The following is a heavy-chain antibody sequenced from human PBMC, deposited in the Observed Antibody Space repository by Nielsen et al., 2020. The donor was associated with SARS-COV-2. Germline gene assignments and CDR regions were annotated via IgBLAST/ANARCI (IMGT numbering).Heavy chain of an antibody. V-gene: IGHV4-61*10. Sequence: SETLSLTCTVSGGSISSGSYYWSWIRQPAGKGLEWIGYIYYSGSTNYNPSLKSRVIISVHTSKNQFSLKLSSVTAADTAVYYCARRIGGWFDPWGQGTLVTVSS. CDR1: GGSISSGSYY. D-gene: IGHD1-26*01. J-gene: IGHJ5*02. CDR2: IYYSGST. CDR3: ARRIGGWFDP.